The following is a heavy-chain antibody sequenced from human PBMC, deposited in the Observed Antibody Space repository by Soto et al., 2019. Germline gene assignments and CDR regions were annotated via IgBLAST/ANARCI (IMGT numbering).Heavy chain of an antibody. J-gene: IGHJ5*02. CDR3: VIDSSGYFPNNWFDP. CDR2: IIPIFGTA. V-gene: IGHV1-69*12. CDR1: GGTFSSYA. D-gene: IGHD3-22*01. Sequence: QVQLVQSGAEVKKPGSSVKVSCKASGGTFSSYAISWVRQAPGQGLEWMGGIIPIFGTANYAQKFQGRVTITADESTSTDYMELSSLRSEDTAVYYCVIDSSGYFPNNWFDPWGQGTLVTVSS.